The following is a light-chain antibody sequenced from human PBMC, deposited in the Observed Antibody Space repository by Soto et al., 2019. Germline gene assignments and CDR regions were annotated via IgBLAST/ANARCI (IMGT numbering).Light chain of an antibody. V-gene: IGLV2-14*01. Sequence: QSALTQPASVSGSPGQSITISCTGTSSDVGGYNYVSWYQQHPGNAPKLMIYDVSNRPSVVSNRFAGSKSSNTASLTISGLQDEDEADYYCSSYTSSSTLVFGGGTKLTVL. CDR1: SSDVGGYNY. CDR3: SSYTSSSTLV. CDR2: DVS. J-gene: IGLJ2*01.